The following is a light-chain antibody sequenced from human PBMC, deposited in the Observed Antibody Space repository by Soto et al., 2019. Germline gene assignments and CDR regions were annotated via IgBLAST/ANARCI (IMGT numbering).Light chain of an antibody. CDR3: TSYTTSSAGV. CDR2: DVT. CDR1: SSDVGIYNY. V-gene: IGLV2-14*03. J-gene: IGLJ1*01. Sequence: QSVLTQPASVSWSPGQSIAISCTGTSSDVGIYNYVSWYQQHPGKVRNLIIYDVTNRPSGASHLFCGSNCANTASLIISGHQAEDEADYYCTSYTTSSAGVFGTGTKLTVL.